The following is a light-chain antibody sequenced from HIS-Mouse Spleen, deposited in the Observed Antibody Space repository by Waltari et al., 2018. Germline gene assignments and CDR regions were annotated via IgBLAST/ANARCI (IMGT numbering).Light chain of an antibody. CDR2: EDS. V-gene: IGLV3-10*01. CDR1: ELPKKE. CDR3: YSTDSSGNHRV. J-gene: IGLJ2*01. Sequence: YDLTRQPSVSVSPGQTAIITCHGDELPKKEAYWYQQKSGQAPVLVIYEDSKRPSGIPERFSGSSSGTMATLTISGAQVEDEADYYCYSTDSSGNHRVFGGGTKLTVL.